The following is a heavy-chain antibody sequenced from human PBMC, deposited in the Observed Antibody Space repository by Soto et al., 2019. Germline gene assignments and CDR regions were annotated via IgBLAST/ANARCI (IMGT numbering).Heavy chain of an antibody. V-gene: IGHV3-30*03. CDR1: GFTFSSYG. D-gene: IGHD4-17*01. J-gene: IGHJ4*02. CDR2: ISYDGTNN. Sequence: GSLRLSCAASGFTFSSYGMHWVRQAPGKGLEWVAVISYDGTNNYYTESVEGRFTISRDNSKNTVYLQMNSLRLEDTAVYYCARGPSYSDSYFDHWGQGTLVTVSS. CDR3: ARGPSYSDSYFDH.